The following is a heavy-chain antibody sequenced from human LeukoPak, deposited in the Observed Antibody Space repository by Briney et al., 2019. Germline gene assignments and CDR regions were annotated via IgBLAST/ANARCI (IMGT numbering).Heavy chain of an antibody. CDR3: TRDRVLWSSDY. D-gene: IGHD3-10*01. CDR1: GFTFGDYA. J-gene: IGHJ4*02. V-gene: IGHV3-49*04. CDR2: IRSKAYGGTT. Sequence: GGSLRLSCRASGFTFGDYAMSWVRQAPGKGLEWVGFIRSKAYGGTTEYVASVKGRFTISRDDSKSIAYPQMNSLKTEDTAVYYCTRDRVLWSSDYWGQGTLVTVSS.